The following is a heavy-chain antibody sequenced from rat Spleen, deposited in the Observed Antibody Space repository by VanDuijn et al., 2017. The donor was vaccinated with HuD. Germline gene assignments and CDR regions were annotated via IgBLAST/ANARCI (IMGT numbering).Heavy chain of an antibody. V-gene: IGHV5-19*01. CDR3: ARLDYPGITDLDY. J-gene: IGHJ2*01. Sequence: VQLKETGPGLVQPTQTLSITCTVSGFSLTSYHVHWVRQPPGKGLEWVATISPSGGSTYYRDSVKGRFTISRDNAKSTLYLQMDSLRSEDTATYYCARLDYPGITDLDYWGQGVMVTVSS. D-gene: IGHD1-4*01. CDR1: GFSLTSYH. CDR2: ISPSGGST.